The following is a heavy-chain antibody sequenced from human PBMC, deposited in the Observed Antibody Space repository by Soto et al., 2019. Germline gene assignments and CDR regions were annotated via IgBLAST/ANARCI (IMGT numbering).Heavy chain of an antibody. J-gene: IGHJ4*02. Sequence: GGSLRLSCAASGFTFSSYSMNWVRQAPGKGLEWVSSISSSSFSINYADSVKGRFSISRDNAQNSLHLQMNNLRAEDTAVYYCAKGPLAAAGTYYFDYWGQGTLVTVSS. V-gene: IGHV3-21*04. CDR3: AKGPLAAAGTYYFDY. D-gene: IGHD6-13*01. CDR1: GFTFSSYS. CDR2: ISSSSFSI.